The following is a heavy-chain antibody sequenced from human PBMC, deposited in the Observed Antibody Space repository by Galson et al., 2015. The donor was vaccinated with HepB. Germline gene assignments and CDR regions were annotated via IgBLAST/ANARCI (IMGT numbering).Heavy chain of an antibody. J-gene: IGHJ4*02. CDR1: GFTFKNSA. CDR2: ISFDANNK. CDR3: ARGHYYGSVDY. Sequence: LRLSCAASGFTFKNSAMHWVRQAPNKGLQWVAVISFDANNKDYSDSAKGRFTVSRDNSNNTLYLQMNSLRGDDTAVYFCARGHYYGSVDYWGQGILVTVSS. V-gene: IGHV3-30-3*01. D-gene: IGHD3-10*01.